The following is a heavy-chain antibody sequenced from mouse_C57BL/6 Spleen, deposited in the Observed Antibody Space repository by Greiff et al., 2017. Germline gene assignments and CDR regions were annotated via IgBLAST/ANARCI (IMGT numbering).Heavy chain of an antibody. Sequence: QVQLQQPGAELVKPGASVKLSCKASGYTFTSYWMQWVKQRPGQGLEWIGEIDPSDSSTNYNQKFKGKATLTVDTSSSTAYMQLSSLTSEDSAVYYGARSGIYRNYEYFDVWGTGTTVTVSS. J-gene: IGHJ1*03. CDR1: GYTFTSYW. V-gene: IGHV1-50*01. CDR2: IDPSDSST. CDR3: ARSGIYRNYEYFDV. D-gene: IGHD2-5*01.